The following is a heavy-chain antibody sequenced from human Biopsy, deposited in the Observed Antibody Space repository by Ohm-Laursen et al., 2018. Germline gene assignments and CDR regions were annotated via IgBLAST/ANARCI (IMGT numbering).Heavy chain of an antibody. CDR2: ISETSSHI. V-gene: IGHV3-21*01. Sequence: SLRLSCTASGFSVSSYDMNWVRQAPGEGLEWISYISETSSHIYDADSVRCRFTVARDIAKNSLYLQLNSLRVEDTAVYYCARDSSRRAREGGMDVWGQGTTVTVSS. D-gene: IGHD6-6*01. J-gene: IGHJ6*02. CDR1: GFSVSSYD. CDR3: ARDSSRRAREGGMDV.